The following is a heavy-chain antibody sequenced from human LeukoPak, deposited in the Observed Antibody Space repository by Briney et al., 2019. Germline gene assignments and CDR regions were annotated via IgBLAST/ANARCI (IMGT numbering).Heavy chain of an antibody. Sequence: PGGSLRLSCAASGFTFSSYWMHWVRQAPGKGLVWVSRINSDGSSTSYADSVKGRFTISGDNAKNTLYLQMNSLRAEDTAVYYCARSVRAFDYYDSLWAFDIWGQGTMVTVSS. CDR1: GFTFSSYW. D-gene: IGHD3-22*01. CDR2: INSDGSST. V-gene: IGHV3-74*01. J-gene: IGHJ3*02. CDR3: ARSVRAFDYYDSLWAFDI.